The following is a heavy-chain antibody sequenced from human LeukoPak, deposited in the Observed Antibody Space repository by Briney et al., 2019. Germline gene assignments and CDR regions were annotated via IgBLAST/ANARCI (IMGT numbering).Heavy chain of an antibody. J-gene: IGHJ6*03. Sequence: SETLSLTCTVSGASITSSNYYWLWLRQPPGKGLEWIGRMYTSGSTNYNPSLKSRVTMSIDTPKNQFSLKLSSVTAADTAVYYCARVRGYGGNSGGYYYYYMDVWGKGTTVTVSS. D-gene: IGHD4-23*01. V-gene: IGHV4-61*05. CDR1: GASITSSNYY. CDR2: MYTSGST. CDR3: ARVRGYGGNSGGYYYYYMDV.